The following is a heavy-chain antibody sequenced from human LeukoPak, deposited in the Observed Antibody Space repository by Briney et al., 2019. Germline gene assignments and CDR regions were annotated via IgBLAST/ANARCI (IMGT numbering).Heavy chain of an antibody. J-gene: IGHJ4*02. CDR2: IYHRGST. D-gene: IGHD3-22*01. CDR1: GNSISSDDW. V-gene: IGHV4-4*02. CDR3: ARRQYYDSTGYFVY. Sequence: SGTLSLTCTVSGNSISSDDWWTWVRPPPGRGLEWIGEIYHRGSTNYNPSLKSRVTISIDKSRNQFSLMLSSVTAADTAVYYCARRQYYDSTGYFVYWGQGTLVTVSS.